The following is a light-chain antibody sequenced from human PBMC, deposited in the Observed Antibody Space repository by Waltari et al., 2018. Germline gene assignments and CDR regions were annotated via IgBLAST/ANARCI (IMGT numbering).Light chain of an antibody. CDR1: QSVSRA. J-gene: IGKJ1*01. CDR2: GAS. Sequence: ETVLTQSPGSLVSSPGERVTLSCRASQSVSRALAWYQQKPGQAPRLLIFGASNRATGIPDRFSGSGSETDFSLTISRLEPEDFAVYYCQHYVRLPATFGRGTKVEIK. CDR3: QHYVRLPAT. V-gene: IGKV3-20*01.